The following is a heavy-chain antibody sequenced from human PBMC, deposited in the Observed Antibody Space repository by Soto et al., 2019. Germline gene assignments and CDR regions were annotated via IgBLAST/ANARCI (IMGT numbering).Heavy chain of an antibody. J-gene: IGHJ4*02. CDR2: ISGSGGST. CDR1: GFTFSSYA. V-gene: IGHV3-23*01. CDR3: EKEIKSRTTVTTFDY. D-gene: IGHD4-17*01. Sequence: PGGSLRLSCAASGFTFSSYAMSWVRQAPGKGLEWVSAISGSGGSTYYADSVKGRFTISRDNSKNTLYLQMNSLRAEDTAVYYCEKEIKSRTTVTTFDYWGQGTLVTVYS.